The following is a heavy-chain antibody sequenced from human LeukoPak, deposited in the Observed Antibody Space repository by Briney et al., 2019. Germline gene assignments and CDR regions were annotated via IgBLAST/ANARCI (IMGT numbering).Heavy chain of an antibody. J-gene: IGHJ6*02. CDR3: ARDSSKLAYCGGDCPSYGMDV. Sequence: ASVKVSCKASGYTFTSYGISWVRQAPGQGLEWMGWISAYNGNTNYAQKLQGRVTMTTDTSTSTAYMELRSLRSDDPAVYYCARDSSKLAYCGGDCPSYGMDVWGPGTTVTVSS. CDR1: GYTFTSYG. D-gene: IGHD2-21*02. V-gene: IGHV1-18*01. CDR2: ISAYNGNT.